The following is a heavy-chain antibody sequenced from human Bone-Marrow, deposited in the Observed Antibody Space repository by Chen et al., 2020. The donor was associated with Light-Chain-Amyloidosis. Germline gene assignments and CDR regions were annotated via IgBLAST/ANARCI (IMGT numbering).Heavy chain of an antibody. CDR2: IKQNGTER. V-gene: IGHV3-7*03. D-gene: IGHD3-16*02. CDR1: GLIFSRFW. J-gene: IGHJ4*02. CDR3: ARANYWGSYRYNAQGFDY. Sequence: ELQLLESGGGLVQPGESLTLSCVASGLIFSRFWMTWVRQRPGKGLEWVANIKQNGTERYYVDSVKGRFTISRDNTKNSVYLQMNTLRAEDTAVYYCARANYWGSYRYNAQGFDYWGRGTLVTVSS.